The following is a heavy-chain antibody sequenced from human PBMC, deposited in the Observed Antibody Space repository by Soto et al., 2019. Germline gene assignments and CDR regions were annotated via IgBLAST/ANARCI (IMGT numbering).Heavy chain of an antibody. Sequence: EVQLVESGGGLGQPGGSLILSCAASGFTFSTYHMNWVRQAPGKGLEWVSYIHSGGSRIYYADSVKGRFTISRDNAKNSLYLQMNSLRAEDTAVYYCARDGSTVTTNYHYAMDVWGQGTTVTVSS. CDR3: ARDGSTVTTNYHYAMDV. J-gene: IGHJ6*02. CDR2: IHSGGSRI. V-gene: IGHV3-48*03. D-gene: IGHD4-17*01. CDR1: GFTFSTYH.